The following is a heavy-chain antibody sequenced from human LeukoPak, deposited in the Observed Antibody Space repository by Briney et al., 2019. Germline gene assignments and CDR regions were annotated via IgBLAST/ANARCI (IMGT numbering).Heavy chain of an antibody. CDR2: INQDGSEK. D-gene: IGHD6-6*01. Sequence: GGSLRLSCAASGFTFSSYWMSWVRQAPGKRLEWVANINQDGSEKYYVDSVKSRFIISRDNARNSLFLQMNILIAEDTAIYYCVREGAYSTSSPAGYWGQGTLVSVSS. CDR1: GFTFSSYW. V-gene: IGHV3-7*01. J-gene: IGHJ4*02. CDR3: VREGAYSTSSPAGY.